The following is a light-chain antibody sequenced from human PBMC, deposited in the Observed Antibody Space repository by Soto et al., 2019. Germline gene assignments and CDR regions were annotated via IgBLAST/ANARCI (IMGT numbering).Light chain of an antibody. Sequence: DIQMTQSPSTLSASVGDRVTITCRASQSISHWLAWYQQKAGKAPKLLIYTASTLASGVPSRFSGSGYATEFTLAITGLQREDFATYDCQPYNSDSRRTFGPGTRVDMK. J-gene: IGKJ1*01. CDR2: TAS. CDR1: QSISHW. CDR3: QPYNSDSRRT. V-gene: IGKV1-5*03.